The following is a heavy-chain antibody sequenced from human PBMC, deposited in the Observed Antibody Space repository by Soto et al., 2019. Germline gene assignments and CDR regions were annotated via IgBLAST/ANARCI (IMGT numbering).Heavy chain of an antibody. V-gene: IGHV2-70*01. CDR2: IDWDDDK. CDR3: ARTPPQMATAYYFDY. J-gene: IGHJ4*02. Sequence: SGPTLVNPTQTLTLTCTFSGFSLSTSGMFVSWIRQPPGKALEWLALIDWDDDKYYSTSLKTRLTISKDTSKNQVVLTMTNMDPVDTATYYCARTPPQMATAYYFDYWGQGTLVTVSS. CDR1: GFSLSTSGMF. D-gene: IGHD5-18*01.